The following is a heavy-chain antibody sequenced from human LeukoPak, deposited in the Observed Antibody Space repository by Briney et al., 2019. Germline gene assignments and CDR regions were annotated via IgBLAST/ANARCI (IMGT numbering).Heavy chain of an antibody. CDR3: ARAARYFDWLYDY. V-gene: IGHV3-21*01. CDR1: GFTFSSYS. D-gene: IGHD3-9*01. CDR2: ISSSSSYI. Sequence: GGSLRLSCAASGFTFSSYSMNWVRQAPGKGLEWVSSISSSSSYIYYADSVKGRFTTSRDNAKNSLYLQMNSLRAEDTAVYYCARAARYFDWLYDYWGQGTLVTVSS. J-gene: IGHJ4*02.